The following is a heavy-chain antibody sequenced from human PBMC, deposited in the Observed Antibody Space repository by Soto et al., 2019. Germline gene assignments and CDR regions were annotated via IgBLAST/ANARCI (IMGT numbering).Heavy chain of an antibody. J-gene: IGHJ4*02. CDR3: ARRNIELTYDY. D-gene: IGHD1-26*01. V-gene: IGHV4-39*01. Sequence: QLQLQESGPGLVKPSETLSLTCTVSGGSISSSRYYWGWIRQPPGKGLEWIGSIYYSGSAYYNPSLNSRVTISIDTSKNQFSLKLSSVTAADTALYYCARRNIELTYDYWGQGTQVTVSS. CDR1: GGSISSSRYY. CDR2: IYYSGSA.